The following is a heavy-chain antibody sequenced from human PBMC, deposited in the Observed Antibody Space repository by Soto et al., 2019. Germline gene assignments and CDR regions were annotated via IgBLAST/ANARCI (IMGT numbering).Heavy chain of an antibody. CDR2: INPNGGGT. CDR1: GYTLTGYY. D-gene: IGHD6-13*01. J-gene: IGHJ4*02. Sequence: QVPLVQSGAEVKKPGASVKVSCKASGYTLTGYYMHWVRQAPGQGLEWMGWINPNGGGTNYAQKFQGRVTMTRDTSISTAYMELSRLRSDDTAVYYCARGGGSSWSPFDYWGQGTLVTVSS. CDR3: ARGGGSSWSPFDY. V-gene: IGHV1-2*02.